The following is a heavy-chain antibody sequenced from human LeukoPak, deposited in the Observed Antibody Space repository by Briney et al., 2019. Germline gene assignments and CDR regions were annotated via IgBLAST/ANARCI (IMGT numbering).Heavy chain of an antibody. V-gene: IGHV1-2*02. Sequence: GASVKVSCKASGYTFTGYYMHWVRQAPGQGLEWMGWINPNSGGTNYAQKFQGRVTMTRDTSISTAYMELSRLRSDDTAVYYCAGAPPWGLSSSSDYWGQGTLVTVSS. CDR1: GYTFTGYY. CDR3: AGAPPWGLSSSSDY. J-gene: IGHJ4*02. D-gene: IGHD6-6*01. CDR2: INPNSGGT.